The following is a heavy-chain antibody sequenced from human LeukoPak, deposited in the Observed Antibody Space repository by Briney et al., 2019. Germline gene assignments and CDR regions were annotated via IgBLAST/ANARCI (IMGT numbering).Heavy chain of an antibody. D-gene: IGHD4-23*01. CDR3: ARELTIYGGLAY. CDR1: GFIFSSYG. J-gene: IGHJ4*02. CDR2: IRYDGTNK. Sequence: GGSLRLSCAASGFIFSSYGMHWVRQAPGKGLEWVAFIRYDGTNKYYADSVKGRFTISRDNSKNTLYLQMNSLRAEDTAVYYCARELTIYGGLAYWGQGTLVTVSS. V-gene: IGHV3-30*02.